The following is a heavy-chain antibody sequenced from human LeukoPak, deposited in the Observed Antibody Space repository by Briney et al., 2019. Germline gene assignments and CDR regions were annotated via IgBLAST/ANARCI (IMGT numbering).Heavy chain of an antibody. CDR3: ARVRSGWYLGYFDY. V-gene: IGHV4-59*01. J-gene: IGHJ4*02. Sequence: PSETLSLTCTVSGGSISSYYWSWIRQPPGKGLEWIGYIYYSGGTNYNPSLKSRVTISADTSKNQFSLKLSSVTAADTAVYYCARVRSGWYLGYFDYWGQGTLVTVSS. CDR1: GGSISSYY. CDR2: IYYSGGT. D-gene: IGHD6-19*01.